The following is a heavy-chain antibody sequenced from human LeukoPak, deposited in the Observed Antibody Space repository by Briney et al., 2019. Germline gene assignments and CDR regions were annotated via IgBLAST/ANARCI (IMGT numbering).Heavy chain of an antibody. Sequence: PGGSLRLSCAASGFTFSSYAMHWVRQAPGKGLEWVAVISYDGSNKYYADFVKGRFTISRDNSKNTLYLQMNSLRAEDTAVYYCARTTSSGDPWGQGTLVTVSS. J-gene: IGHJ5*02. D-gene: IGHD3-22*01. CDR1: GFTFSSYA. V-gene: IGHV3-30*04. CDR2: ISYDGSNK. CDR3: ARTTSSGDP.